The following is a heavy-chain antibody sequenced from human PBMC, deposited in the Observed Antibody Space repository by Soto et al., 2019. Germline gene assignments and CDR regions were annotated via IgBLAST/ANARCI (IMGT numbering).Heavy chain of an antibody. J-gene: IGHJ4*02. CDR3: ARDPMVRGVILFDY. V-gene: IGHV1-18*04. CDR2: ISAYNGNT. Sequence: KVSCKASGYTFTSYGISWVRQAPGQGLEWMGWISAYNGNTNYAQKLQGRVTMTTDTSTSTAYMELRSLRSDDTAVYYCARDPMVRGVILFDYWGQGTLVTVSS. CDR1: GYTFTSYG. D-gene: IGHD3-10*01.